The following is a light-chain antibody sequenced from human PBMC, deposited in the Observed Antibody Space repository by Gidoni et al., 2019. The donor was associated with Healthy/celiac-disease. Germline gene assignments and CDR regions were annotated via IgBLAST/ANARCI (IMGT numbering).Light chain of an antibody. CDR1: QDISNY. CDR3: QQYDNLPPYT. CDR2: DAS. V-gene: IGKV1-33*01. Sequence: DIQMTQSPSPLSASVGDRDTITRQTSQDISNYLNWYQQKPGKAPKLLIYDASNLETGVPSRFSGSGSGTDFTFTISSLQPEDIATYYCQQYDNLPPYTFGQGTKLEIK. J-gene: IGKJ2*01.